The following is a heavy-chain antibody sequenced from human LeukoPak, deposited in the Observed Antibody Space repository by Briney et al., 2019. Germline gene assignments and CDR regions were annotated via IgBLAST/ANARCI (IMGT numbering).Heavy chain of an antibody. V-gene: IGHV3-23*01. J-gene: IGHJ4*02. CDR3: AKDLIGYSGYDFFDY. CDR1: GFTFSSYA. Sequence: PGGSLRLSCAASGFTFSSYAMSWVRQAPGKGLEWVSAISGSGGSTYYADSVKGRFTISRDNPKNTLYLQMNSLRAEDTAVYYCAKDLIGYSGYDFFDYWGQGTLVTVSS. D-gene: IGHD5-12*01. CDR2: ISGSGGST.